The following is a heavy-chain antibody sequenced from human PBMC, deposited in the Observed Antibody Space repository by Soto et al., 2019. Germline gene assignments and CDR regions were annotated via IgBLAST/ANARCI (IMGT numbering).Heavy chain of an antibody. J-gene: IGHJ4*02. D-gene: IGHD1-26*01. CDR1: GGSISSSNW. Sequence: SETLSLTCAVSGGSISSSNWWNWVRQPPGKGLEWIGEINHSGSTNYNPSLKSRVTISVDKSKNQFSLKLSSVTAADTAVYYCARREIQGPIDYWGQGTLVTVSS. CDR3: ARREIQGPIDY. V-gene: IGHV4-4*02. CDR2: INHSGST.